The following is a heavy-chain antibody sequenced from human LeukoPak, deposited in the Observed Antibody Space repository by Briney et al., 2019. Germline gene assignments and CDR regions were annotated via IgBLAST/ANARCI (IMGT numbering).Heavy chain of an antibody. CDR2: IHGSSPSAAGIR. J-gene: IGHJ5*02. CDR1: GFTLVNFG. V-gene: IGHV3-23*01. CDR3: ASRLTPEWVNWGSGFDP. D-gene: IGHD7-27*01. Sequence: GGSLRLSCAASGFTLVNFGMSWVRQAPGKGLEWVASIHGSSPSAAGIRFYADSVKGRFTISRDNSKNSLYLQMNSLRAEDTAVYYCASRLTPEWVNWGSGFDPWGQGTLVTVSS.